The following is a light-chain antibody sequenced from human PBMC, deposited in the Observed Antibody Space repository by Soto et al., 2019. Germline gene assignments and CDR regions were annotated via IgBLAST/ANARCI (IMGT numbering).Light chain of an antibody. CDR2: KAS. CDR1: QSISSW. CDR3: QQYDSYPLT. Sequence: DIQMTQSPSTLSASVGDRVTITCRASQSISSWLAWYQQKPGKAPKVLVYKASSLESGVPSRFSGSGSGTEFTVNINSLQPDDSATYYCQQYDSYPLTFGGGTKVEIK. J-gene: IGKJ4*01. V-gene: IGKV1-5*03.